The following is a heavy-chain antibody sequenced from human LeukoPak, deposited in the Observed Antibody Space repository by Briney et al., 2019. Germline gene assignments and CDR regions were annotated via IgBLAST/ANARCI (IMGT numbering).Heavy chain of an antibody. CDR1: GDSISSSSYY. D-gene: IGHD2-8*02. CDR2: IYYSGSR. CDR3: ARTGLLNWFDP. V-gene: IGHV4-39*01. Sequence: TSETLSLTCTVSGDSISSSSYYWGWIRQPPGKGLEWIRSIYYSGSRYYNPSLKSRVTISVDTSQNQFSLKLSSVTAADTAVYYCARTGLLNWFDPWGQGTLVTVSS. J-gene: IGHJ5*02.